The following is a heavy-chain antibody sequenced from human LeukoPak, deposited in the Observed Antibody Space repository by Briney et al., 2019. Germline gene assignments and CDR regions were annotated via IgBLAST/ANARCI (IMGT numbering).Heavy chain of an antibody. V-gene: IGHV3-23*01. CDR1: GFTFSSYA. CDR3: AKMYYYDSSGYYFGEQALGY. Sequence: QSGGSLRLSCAASGFTFSSYAMSWVRQAPGKGLEWVSAISGSGGSTYYADSVKGRFTISRDNSKNTLYLQMNSLRAEDTAVYYCAKMYYYDSSGYYFGEQALGYWGQGTLVTVSS. D-gene: IGHD3-22*01. CDR2: ISGSGGST. J-gene: IGHJ4*02.